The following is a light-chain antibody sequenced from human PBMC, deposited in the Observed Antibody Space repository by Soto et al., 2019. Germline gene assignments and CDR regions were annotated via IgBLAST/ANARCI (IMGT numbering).Light chain of an antibody. V-gene: IGKV1-5*03. Sequence: DIKMTQSPSTLSESIGNRVTITCRASQNINVWLAWYQQKPGKAPKFLIYQASTLQSGVPSRFSGSGSGTEFTLTISSLQPDDFATYYCQQHEAYPRTFGQGTKVEIK. CDR2: QAS. J-gene: IGKJ1*01. CDR3: QQHEAYPRT. CDR1: QNINVW.